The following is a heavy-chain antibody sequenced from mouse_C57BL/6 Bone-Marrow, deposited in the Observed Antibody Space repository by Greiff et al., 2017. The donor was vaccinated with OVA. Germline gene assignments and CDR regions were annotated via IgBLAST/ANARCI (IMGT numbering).Heavy chain of an antibody. D-gene: IGHD2-13*01. J-gene: IGHJ3*01. V-gene: IGHV1-53*01. Sequence: QVQLQQPGTDLVKPGASVKLSCKASGYTFTSYWMHWVKQRPGQGLEWIGNINPSNGGTNYNEKFKSKATLTVDKSSSTAYMQLSRLTSEDSAVYYCADGGYGDGHWFAYWGQGTLVTVSA. CDR3: ADGGYGDGHWFAY. CDR2: INPSNGGT. CDR1: GYTFTSYW.